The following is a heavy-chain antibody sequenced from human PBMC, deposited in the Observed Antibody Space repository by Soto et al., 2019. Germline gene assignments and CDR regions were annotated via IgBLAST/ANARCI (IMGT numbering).Heavy chain of an antibody. CDR2: INPSGGST. V-gene: IGHV1-46*01. CDR3: ARASGGVVLRYFDWLAHDY. CDR1: GYTFTSYY. Sequence: GASVKVSCKASGYTFTSYYMHWVRQAPGQGLEWMGIINPSGGSTSYAQKFQGRVTMTRDTSTSTVYMELSSLRSEDTAVYYCARASGGVVLRYFDWLAHDYCGQGPLVTVSS. J-gene: IGHJ4*02. D-gene: IGHD3-9*01.